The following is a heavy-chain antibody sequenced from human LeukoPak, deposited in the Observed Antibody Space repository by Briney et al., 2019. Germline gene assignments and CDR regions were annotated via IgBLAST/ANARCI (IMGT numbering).Heavy chain of an antibody. CDR3: ARLRVPAAVYDY. V-gene: IGHV3-30*01. J-gene: IGHJ4*02. CDR2: ISYDGSNK. Sequence: PGRSLRLSCAASGFTFSSYAMHWVRQAPGKGLEWVAVISYDGSNKYYADSVKGRFTISRDDSKNTLYLQMNSLRAEDTAVYYCARLRVPAAVYDYWGQGTLVTVSS. CDR1: GFTFSSYA. D-gene: IGHD2-2*01.